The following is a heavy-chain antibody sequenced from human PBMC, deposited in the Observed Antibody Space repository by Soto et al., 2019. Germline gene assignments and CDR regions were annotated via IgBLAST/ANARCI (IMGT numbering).Heavy chain of an antibody. V-gene: IGHV3-48*02. CDR3: ARVAPGYSYGNV. J-gene: IGHJ4*02. Sequence: EVQLVESGGGLVQPGGSLRLSCAASGFTFSSYSMNWVRQAPGKGLEWVSYISSSSSTIYYADSVKGRFTISRDNAKNSLYLQMSSLRDEDTAVYYCARVAPGYSYGNVWGQGTLVTVSS. CDR1: GFTFSSYS. CDR2: ISSSSSTI. D-gene: IGHD5-18*01.